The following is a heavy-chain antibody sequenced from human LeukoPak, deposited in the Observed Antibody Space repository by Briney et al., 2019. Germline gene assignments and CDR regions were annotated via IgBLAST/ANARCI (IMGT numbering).Heavy chain of an antibody. V-gene: IGHV4-59*01. J-gene: IGHJ5*02. CDR2: IYYSGST. D-gene: IGHD3-10*01. CDR1: GGSISSYY. CDR3: ARYYGSGSPPALGFDP. Sequence: SSETLSLTCTVSGGSISSYYWSWIRRPPGKGLEWLGYIYYSGSTNYNPSLKSRVTISVDTSKNQSSLKLSSVTAADTAVYYCARYYGSGSPPALGFDPWGQGTLVTVSS.